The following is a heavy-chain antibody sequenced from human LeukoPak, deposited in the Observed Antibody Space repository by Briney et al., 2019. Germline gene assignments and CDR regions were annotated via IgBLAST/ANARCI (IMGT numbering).Heavy chain of an antibody. D-gene: IGHD3-10*01. V-gene: IGHV3-33*01. CDR2: IWYDGNNK. Sequence: GGSLRLSCAASGFSFSSYGMHWVRQAPGKELEWVAVIWYDGNNKYYADSVKGRFTISRDNSKNTLHLQMNSLRAEDTALYYCARDRYYGSENYYYYYHMDVWGTGTTVTVSS. J-gene: IGHJ6*03. CDR3: ARDRYYGSENYYYYYHMDV. CDR1: GFSFSSYG.